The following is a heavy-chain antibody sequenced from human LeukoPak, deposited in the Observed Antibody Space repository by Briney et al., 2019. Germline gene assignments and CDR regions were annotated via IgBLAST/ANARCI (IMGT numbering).Heavy chain of an antibody. D-gene: IGHD1-14*01. Sequence: ASVKVSCKASGYTFTSYDINWVRQAPGQGLGWMGWIYPNSGNTGYAQKGQGRVTMTKNTSISTAYMELSSLRCEDTAVYYWARGLRKTYYYYGMALGGQGTTVTVSS. V-gene: IGHV1-8*01. J-gene: IGHJ6*02. CDR3: ARGLRKTYYYYGMAL. CDR1: GYTFTSYD. CDR2: IYPNSGNT.